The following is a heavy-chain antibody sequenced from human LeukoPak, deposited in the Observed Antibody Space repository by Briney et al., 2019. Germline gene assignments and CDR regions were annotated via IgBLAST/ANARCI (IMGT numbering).Heavy chain of an antibody. Sequence: SETLSLTCTVSGGSISSSSYYWGWIRQPPGKGLEWIGSIYYSGSTYYNPSLKSRVTISVDTSKNQFSLKLTSVTAADTAVYYCARLEWLVFKYFQHWGQGTLVTVSS. CDR3: ARLEWLVFKYFQH. CDR1: GGSISSSSYY. CDR2: IYYSGST. V-gene: IGHV4-39*07. J-gene: IGHJ1*01. D-gene: IGHD6-19*01.